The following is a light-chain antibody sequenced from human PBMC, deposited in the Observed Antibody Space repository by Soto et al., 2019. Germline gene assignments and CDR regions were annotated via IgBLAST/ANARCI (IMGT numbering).Light chain of an antibody. CDR1: QSISTY. Sequence: DIQMTQSPSSLSASVGDRVTITCRASQSISTYLNWYQQKPGKAPKLLIYAASSLPNGVPSRFSGSGSGTDSTLTISSLQPEDFATYYCLQSYSTPLTFGGGTKVEIK. V-gene: IGKV1-39*01. CDR3: LQSYSTPLT. CDR2: AAS. J-gene: IGKJ4*01.